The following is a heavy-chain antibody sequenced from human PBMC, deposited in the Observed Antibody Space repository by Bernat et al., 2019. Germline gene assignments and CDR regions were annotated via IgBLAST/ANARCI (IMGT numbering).Heavy chain of an antibody. Sequence: RQVEAGGGGLVKGWESLSLSGTVAAGSIGSNNYFWGWIRGPRGKGVAWIGGVCSSGCNSYTLSFKGRVTISVDTSKNQFSLKLTAVTAADTAVYYCATPWRATDYYGSSGYYGWDAFDTWGQGTMVTVSS. D-gene: IGHD3-22*01. V-gene: IGHV4-39*01. CDR1: AGSIGSNNYF. CDR2: VCSSGCN. CDR3: ATPWRATDYYGSSGYYGWDAFDT. J-gene: IGHJ3*02.